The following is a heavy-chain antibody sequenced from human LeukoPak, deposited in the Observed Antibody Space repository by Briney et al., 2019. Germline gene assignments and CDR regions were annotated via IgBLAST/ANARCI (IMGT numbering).Heavy chain of an antibody. J-gene: IGHJ4*02. CDR3: ARGSYSSGWYPA. CDR2: MNPNSGNT. V-gene: IGHV1-8*01. D-gene: IGHD6-19*01. Sequence: ASVKVSRKASGYTFTSYDINWVRQATGQGLEWMGWMNPNSGNTGYAQKFQGRVTMTRNTSISTAYMELSSLRSEDTAVYYCARGSYSSGWYPAGGQGTLVTVSS. CDR1: GYTFTSYD.